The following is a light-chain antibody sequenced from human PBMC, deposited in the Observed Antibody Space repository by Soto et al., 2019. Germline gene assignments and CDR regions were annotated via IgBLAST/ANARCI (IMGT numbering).Light chain of an antibody. V-gene: IGKV3-20*01. Sequence: EIVLTQSPGTLSLSPGERATLSCRASQSVSNNFLAWYQQKPGQAPRLLISGASRRATGIPDRFSGSGSGTDFFLTVSRLEPEDFAVYYCQQYSKWPITFGQGTRLEIK. J-gene: IGKJ5*01. CDR3: QQYSKWPIT. CDR1: QSVSNNF. CDR2: GAS.